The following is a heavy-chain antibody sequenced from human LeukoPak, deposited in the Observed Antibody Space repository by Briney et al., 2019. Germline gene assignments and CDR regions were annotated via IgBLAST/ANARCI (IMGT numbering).Heavy chain of an antibody. CDR2: ISAYNGNT. D-gene: IGHD2-15*01. J-gene: IGHJ4*02. V-gene: IGHV1-18*01. CDR1: GYTFTSYG. Sequence: ASVKVSCKASGYTFTSYGISWVRQAPGQGLEWMGWISAYNGNTNYAQKLQGRVTMTTDTSTSTAYMELRSLGSDDTAVYYCAREFKVVVAATPVRVWHRDFDYWGQGTLVTVSS. CDR3: AREFKVVVAATPVRVWHRDFDY.